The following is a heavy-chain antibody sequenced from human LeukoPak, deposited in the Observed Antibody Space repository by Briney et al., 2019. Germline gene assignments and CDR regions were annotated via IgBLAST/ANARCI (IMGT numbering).Heavy chain of an antibody. J-gene: IGHJ3*02. D-gene: IGHD4-17*01. CDR2: IIPIFGTA. Sequence: RSSVKVSCKASGGTFSSYAISWVRQAPGQGLEWMGGIIPIFGTANCAQKFQGRVTITTDESTSTTYMELSSLRSEDTAVYYCARDRKDYGAFDIWGQGTMVTVSS. V-gene: IGHV1-69*05. CDR3: ARDRKDYGAFDI. CDR1: GGTFSSYA.